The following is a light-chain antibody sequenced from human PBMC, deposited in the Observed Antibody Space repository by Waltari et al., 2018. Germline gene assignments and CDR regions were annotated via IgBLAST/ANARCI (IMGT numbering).Light chain of an antibody. J-gene: IGKJ3*01. Sequence: EIVMTQSPVTLSVSPGEGATLSCRARQGVDNDLAWYQQKPGQAPSLVIYGASTRATGVPGRFSGGGSGTEFTLTISSLQSEDFAVCYCQQYNTWPLSVGPGTTVDIK. CDR3: QQYNTWPLS. CDR1: QGVDND. CDR2: GAS. V-gene: IGKV3-15*01.